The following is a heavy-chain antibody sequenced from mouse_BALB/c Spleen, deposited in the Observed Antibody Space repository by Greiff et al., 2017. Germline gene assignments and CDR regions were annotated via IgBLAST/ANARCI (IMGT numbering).Heavy chain of an antibody. V-gene: IGHV1-80*01. D-gene: IGHD4-1*01. CDR1: GYAFSSYW. CDR3: ARKGLGQAMDY. CDR2: IYPGDGDT. Sequence: VQLQQSGAELVRPGSSVKISCKASGYAFSSYWMNWVKQRPGQGLEWIGQIYPGDGDTNYNGKFKGKATLTADKSSSTAYMQLSSLTSEDSAVYFCARKGLGQAMDYWGQGTSVTVSS. J-gene: IGHJ4*01.